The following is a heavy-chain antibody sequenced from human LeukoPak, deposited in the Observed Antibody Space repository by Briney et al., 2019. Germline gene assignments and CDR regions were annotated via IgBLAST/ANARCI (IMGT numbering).Heavy chain of an antibody. CDR1: SGSISSYY. J-gene: IGHJ3*02. V-gene: IGHV4-59*08. Sequence: SETLSLTCTVSSGSISSYYWNWIRQPPGKGLEWIGYIYYSGSTNYNPSLKSRVTISVDTSKNQFSLKLSSVTAADTAVYYCARESLVAGAFDIWGQGTMVTVSS. CDR3: ARESLVAGAFDI. CDR2: IYYSGST. D-gene: IGHD2-15*01.